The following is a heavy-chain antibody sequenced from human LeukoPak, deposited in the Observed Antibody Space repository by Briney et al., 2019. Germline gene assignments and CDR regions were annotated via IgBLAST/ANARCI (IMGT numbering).Heavy chain of an antibody. CDR3: AKEYGGAEYYFDY. D-gene: IGHD4-23*01. Sequence: GGSLRLSCAASGFTFSSYWMHWVHQAPGKGLVWVSRINSDGSSTSYADSVKGRFTISRDNAKNTLYLQMNSLRAEDTAVYYCAKEYGGAEYYFDYWGQGTLVTVSS. J-gene: IGHJ4*02. V-gene: IGHV3-74*01. CDR1: GFTFSSYW. CDR2: INSDGSST.